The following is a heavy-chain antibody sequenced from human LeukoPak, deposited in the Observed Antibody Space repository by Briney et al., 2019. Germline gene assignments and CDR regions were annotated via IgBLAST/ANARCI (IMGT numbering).Heavy chain of an antibody. CDR2: IIPIFGTA. V-gene: IGHV1-69*05. J-gene: IGHJ4*02. Sequence: SVKVSCKASGGTLSSYAISWVRQAPGQGLEWMGRIIPIFGTANYAQKFQGRVTITTDESTSTAYMELSILSSEDEAVYYCARDLKTDYGDYWGQGTLVTVSS. CDR3: ARDLKTDYGDY. CDR1: GGTLSSYA.